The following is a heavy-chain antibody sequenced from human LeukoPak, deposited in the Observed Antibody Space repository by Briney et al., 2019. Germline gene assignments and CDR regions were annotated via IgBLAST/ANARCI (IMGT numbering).Heavy chain of an antibody. D-gene: IGHD3-22*01. J-gene: IGHJ4*02. V-gene: IGHV4-59*01. CDR1: GGSISTYS. Sequence: PSETLSLTCSASGGSISTYSWSWIRQPPGKGLEWIGYIYYSGSTKYNPSLKSQVTISVDTSKNQFSLRLSSVTAADTAVYYCARGIDYDSNAYLDYWGQGTLVTVSS. CDR2: IYYSGST. CDR3: ARGIDYDSNAYLDY.